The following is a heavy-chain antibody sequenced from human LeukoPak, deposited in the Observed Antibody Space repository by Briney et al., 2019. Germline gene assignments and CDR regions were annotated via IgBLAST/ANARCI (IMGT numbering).Heavy chain of an antibody. CDR1: GFTFNTYT. Sequence: GGSLRLSCAASGFTFNTYTMNWVRQAPGKGLEWVALISYDGTNEYYADSVKGRFTISRDNSKNTVSVQMNSLRIEDTAVYYCARAGGCSGGSCYYYYYGMDVRGKGTTVTVSS. D-gene: IGHD2-15*01. J-gene: IGHJ6*04. CDR2: ISYDGTNE. CDR3: ARAGGCSGGSCYYYYYGMDV. V-gene: IGHV3-30*04.